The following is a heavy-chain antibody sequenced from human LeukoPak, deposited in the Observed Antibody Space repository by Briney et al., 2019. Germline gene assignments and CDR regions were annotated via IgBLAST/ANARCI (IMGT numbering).Heavy chain of an antibody. J-gene: IGHJ4*02. CDR2: IYYSGST. Sequence: PSQTLSLTCTVPGGSISSGDYYGSWFRQPPGKGLEWIGYIYYSGSTYYNPSLKSRVTISVDTSKSQFSLKLSSVTAADTAVYYCARANYDSSGYSSWGQGTLVTVSS. D-gene: IGHD3-22*01. V-gene: IGHV4-30-4*01. CDR1: GGSISSGDYY. CDR3: ARANYDSSGYSS.